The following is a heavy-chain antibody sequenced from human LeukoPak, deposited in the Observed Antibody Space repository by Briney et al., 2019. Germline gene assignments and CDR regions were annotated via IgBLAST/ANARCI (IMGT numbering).Heavy chain of an antibody. V-gene: IGHV4-31*03. CDR2: VYHTGST. CDR3: VKGTPFDY. Sequence: SETLSLTCTVSGGSISSGGFYWTWIRRHPGKGLEWIGYVYHTGSTIYTPSLKSRLTMSVDTSKNQFSLKLSSVTAADTAVYYCVKGTPFDYWGQGILVTVPS. J-gene: IGHJ4*02. CDR1: GGSISSGGFY.